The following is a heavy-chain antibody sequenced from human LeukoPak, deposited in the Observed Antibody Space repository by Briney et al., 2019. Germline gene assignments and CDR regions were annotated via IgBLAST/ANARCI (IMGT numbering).Heavy chain of an antibody. CDR2: MNPNSGNT. CDR3: AVTMSGSFAI. Sequence: GASVKVSCKASGYTFTSYDINWVRQAPGXXLEWMGWMNPNSGNTDYAQKFQGRVTVTRNTSISTAYMELSSLRSEDTAVYYCAVTMSGSFAIWGQGTMVTVSS. CDR1: GYTFTSYD. V-gene: IGHV1-8*01. D-gene: IGHD3-22*01. J-gene: IGHJ3*02.